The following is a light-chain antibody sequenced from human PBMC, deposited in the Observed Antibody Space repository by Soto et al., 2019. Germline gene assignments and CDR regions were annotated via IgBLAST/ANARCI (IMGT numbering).Light chain of an antibody. CDR2: LIS. CDR1: QTVDNDY. J-gene: IGKJ5*01. CDR3: LQDYNYPIT. V-gene: IGKV3D-20*02. Sequence: VLTQSPATLSLTPGEPATLSCRTSQTVDNDYLAWYQQKPGQSPRLLIYLISSRAPGIPDRFSGSGSGTDFTLSISRLEPEDFATYYCLQDYNYPITFGQGTHWRL.